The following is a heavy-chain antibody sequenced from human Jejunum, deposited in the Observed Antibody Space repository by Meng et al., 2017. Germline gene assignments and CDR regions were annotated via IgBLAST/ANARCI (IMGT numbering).Heavy chain of an antibody. CDR1: GGSRSSVYW. CDR3: ARGGFFEAAAANLIDS. Sequence: PGLVTPAEPLALTCACTGGSRSSVYWWTWVRQSPGKGLEWIGEIYHSGSTNYNPSLKSRVTISVDTSKNQFSLKLSSVTAADTAVYYCARGGFFEAAAANLIDSWGQGTLVTVSS. J-gene: IGHJ4*02. CDR2: IYHSGST. V-gene: IGHV4-4*02. D-gene: IGHD6-13*01.